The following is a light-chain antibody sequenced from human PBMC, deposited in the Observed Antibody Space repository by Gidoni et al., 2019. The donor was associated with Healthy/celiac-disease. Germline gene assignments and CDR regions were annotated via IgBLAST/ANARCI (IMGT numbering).Light chain of an antibody. CDR1: SSDVGSYNL. V-gene: IGLV2-23*01. J-gene: IGLJ2*01. CDR2: EGS. Sequence: QSALTQPASVSGSPGQSITISCTGTSSDVGSYNLVSWYQQHPGTSPKLMIYEGSQRPSGVSNRFSGSKSGTTASLTISGLPADDEADYYCCSSAGSSTVVFGGGTKLTVL. CDR3: CSSAGSSTVV.